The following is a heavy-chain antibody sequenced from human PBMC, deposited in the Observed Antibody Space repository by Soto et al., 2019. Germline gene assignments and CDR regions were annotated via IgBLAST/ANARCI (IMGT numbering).Heavy chain of an antibody. CDR1: AFPFTNAC. Sequence: VGSLRLAWASSAFPFTNACITLVSTPPGKGLEWVGRIKSRADGGTTDYAASVKDRFIISRDDSNDTLYLHMNRLKTDDTAVYYCPPASQWLPTYSWGQGALVSVS. D-gene: IGHD6-19*01. CDR3: PPASQWLPTYS. V-gene: IGHV3-15*01. J-gene: IGHJ4*02. CDR2: IKSRADGGTT.